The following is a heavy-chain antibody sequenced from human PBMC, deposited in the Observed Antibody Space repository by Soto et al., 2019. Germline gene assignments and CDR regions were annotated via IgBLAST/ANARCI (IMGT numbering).Heavy chain of an antibody. V-gene: IGHV1-2*04. CDR1: GHTFTGYY. J-gene: IGHJ6*02. CDR3: ARDTRDIVLVPAAMGTNYYGMDV. Sequence: ASVKVSCKASGHTFTGYYMHWVQQAPGQGLEWMGWINPNSGGTNYAQTFQGWVTMTRDTSISTAYMELSRLRSDDTAVYYCARDTRDIVLVPAAMGTNYYGMDVWGQGTTVTVSS. CDR2: INPNSGGT. D-gene: IGHD2-2*01.